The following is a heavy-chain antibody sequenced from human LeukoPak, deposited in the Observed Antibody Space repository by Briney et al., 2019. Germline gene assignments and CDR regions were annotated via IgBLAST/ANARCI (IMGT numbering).Heavy chain of an antibody. J-gene: IGHJ4*02. Sequence: GGSLRLSCAASGFTFSSYAMSWVRQAPGKGLEWVSAISGSGGSTYYADSVKGRFTISRDNSKNTLYLQMNSLRAEDTAVYYCTKGPRYSYGSAADYWGQGTLVTVSS. CDR3: TKGPRYSYGSAADY. D-gene: IGHD5-18*01. CDR1: GFTFSSYA. V-gene: IGHV3-23*01. CDR2: ISGSGGST.